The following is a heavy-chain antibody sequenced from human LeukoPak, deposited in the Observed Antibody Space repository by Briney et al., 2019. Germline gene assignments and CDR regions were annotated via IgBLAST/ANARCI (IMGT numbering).Heavy chain of an antibody. CDR3: ARSQYYYDSSDY. CDR2: ISWNSGSI. D-gene: IGHD3-22*01. Sequence: PGGSLRLSCAASGFTFDDYATHWVRQAPGKGLEWVSGISWNSGSIGYADSVKGRFTISRDNAKNSLYLQMNSLRAEDTAVYYCARSQYYYDSSDYWGQGTLVTVSS. J-gene: IGHJ4*02. V-gene: IGHV3-9*01. CDR1: GFTFDDYA.